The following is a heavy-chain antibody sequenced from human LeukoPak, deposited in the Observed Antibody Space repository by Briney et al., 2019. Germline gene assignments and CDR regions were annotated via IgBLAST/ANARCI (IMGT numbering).Heavy chain of an antibody. CDR2: INHSGST. CDR1: GGPFSDYY. J-gene: IGHJ4*02. Sequence: PSETLSLTCAVYGGPFSDYYWSWIRQPPGKGLEWIGKINHSGSTNYSPSLKSRVTISIDTSKNQFSLELNSMTAADTAVYYCARGEGARDGYNYEGPFYFDYWGQGTLVTVSS. D-gene: IGHD5-24*01. CDR3: ARGEGARDGYNYEGPFYFDY. V-gene: IGHV4-34*01.